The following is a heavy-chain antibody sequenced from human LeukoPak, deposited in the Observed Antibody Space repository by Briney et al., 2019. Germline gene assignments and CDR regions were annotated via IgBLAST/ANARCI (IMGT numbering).Heavy chain of an antibody. Sequence: GGSLRLSCAASGYTFSRYWMSWVRQAPGKGLEWVANIKQDGSEKYYVDSVKGRFTISRDNAKKSLYLQMNSLRAEDTAVYYCARFPPGTYCDYRWALDYWGQGTLVTVSS. CDR2: IKQDGSEK. D-gene: IGHD4-17*01. CDR1: GYTFSRYW. V-gene: IGHV3-7*01. J-gene: IGHJ4*02. CDR3: ARFPPGTYCDYRWALDY.